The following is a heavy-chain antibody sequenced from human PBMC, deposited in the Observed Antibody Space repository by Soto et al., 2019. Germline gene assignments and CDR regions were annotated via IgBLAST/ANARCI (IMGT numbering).Heavy chain of an antibody. CDR2: IYSGASP. D-gene: IGHD6-13*01. J-gene: IGHJ3*01. CDR1: GFTVSSNY. V-gene: IGHV3-66*01. Sequence: EVPLVESGGGLVRPGGSLRLSCAASGFTVSSNYMSWVRQAPGKGLEWVSVIYSGASPYYADSVKGRFTISRDNSKNTGDLQRNSVRAQDTAVYYGARDPAVAAAERGGAFDVWGQGTMVTVSS. CDR3: ARDPAVAAAERGGAFDV.